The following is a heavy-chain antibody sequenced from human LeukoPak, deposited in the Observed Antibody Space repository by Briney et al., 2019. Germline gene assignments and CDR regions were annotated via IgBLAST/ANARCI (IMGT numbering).Heavy chain of an antibody. CDR1: GFTFSSYW. J-gene: IGHJ4*02. D-gene: IGHD6-19*01. Sequence: GGSLRLSCVASGFTFSSYWMHWVRQVPGKGLVWVSRINSDGSSTTYADSVKGRFTISRDNAKNTLHLQMNSLRAEDTAVYYCAKIAVAGWYYFDYWGQGTLVTVSS. V-gene: IGHV3-74*01. CDR3: AKIAVAGWYYFDY. CDR2: INSDGSST.